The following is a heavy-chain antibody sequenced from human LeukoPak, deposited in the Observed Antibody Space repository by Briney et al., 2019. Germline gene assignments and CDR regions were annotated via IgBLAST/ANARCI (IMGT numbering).Heavy chain of an antibody. CDR2: INHSGST. V-gene: IGHV4-34*01. J-gene: IGHJ4*02. D-gene: IGHD3-22*01. CDR3: ASTYDSSGYHFDY. CDR1: XXXXXGXX. Sequence: SETLSLTCAXXXXXXXGXXWXWIXQXXXXXXXXXXEINHSGSTNYNPSLKSRVTISVDTSKNQFSLKLSSVTAADTAVYYCASTYDSSGYHFDYWGQGTLVTVSS.